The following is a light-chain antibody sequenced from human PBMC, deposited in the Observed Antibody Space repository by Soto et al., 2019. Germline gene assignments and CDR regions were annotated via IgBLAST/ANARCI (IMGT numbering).Light chain of an antibody. CDR1: QSINRY. J-gene: IGKJ5*01. Sequence: DIQMTQSPSSLSASVGDRVTITCQASQSINRYLNWYQQKPGKAPKLLIHSASTLQSGVPSGFSGSGSGTDFTLTISSLQPEDFATYYCQQSYNTPTTFGQGTRLEIK. V-gene: IGKV1-39*01. CDR2: SAS. CDR3: QQSYNTPTT.